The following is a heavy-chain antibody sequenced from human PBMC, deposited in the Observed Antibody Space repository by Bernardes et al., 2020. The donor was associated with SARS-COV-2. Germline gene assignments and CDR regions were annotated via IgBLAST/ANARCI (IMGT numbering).Heavy chain of an antibody. D-gene: IGHD2-15*01. CDR3: ARGFGSSGGDY. CDR2: ISSSSSTI. Sequence: GGSLRLSCAASGFTFSSYSMNWVRQAPGKGLEWVSYISSSSSTIYDADSVKGRFTISRDNAKNSLYLQMNSLRAEDTAVYYCARGFGSSGGDYWGQGTLVTVSS. V-gene: IGHV3-48*01. CDR1: GFTFSSYS. J-gene: IGHJ4*02.